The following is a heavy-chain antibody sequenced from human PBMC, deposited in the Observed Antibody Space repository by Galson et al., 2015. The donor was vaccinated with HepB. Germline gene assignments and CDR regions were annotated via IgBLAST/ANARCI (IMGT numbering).Heavy chain of an antibody. CDR1: GFTFSNAW. J-gene: IGHJ5*02. Sequence: SLRLSCAASGFTFSNAWMSWVRQAPGKGLEWVGRIKSKTDGGTTDYAAPVKGRFTISRDDSKNTLYLQMNSLKTEDTAVYYCTTDLAVITDPGGWFDPWGQGTLVTVSS. CDR3: TTDLAVITDPGGWFDP. D-gene: IGHD3-22*01. V-gene: IGHV3-15*01. CDR2: IKSKTDGGTT.